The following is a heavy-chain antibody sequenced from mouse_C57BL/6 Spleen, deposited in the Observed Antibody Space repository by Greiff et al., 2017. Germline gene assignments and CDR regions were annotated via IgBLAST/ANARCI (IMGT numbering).Heavy chain of an antibody. J-gene: IGHJ4*01. D-gene: IGHD1-1*01. Sequence: EVKVEESGGGLVQPGGSMKLSCAASGFTFSDAWMDWVRQSPEKGLEWVAEIRNKANNHATYYAESVKGRFTISRDDSKSSVYLQMNSLRAEDTGIYYCLRYVYYYGSSRAMDYWGQGTSVTVSS. V-gene: IGHV6-6*01. CDR1: GFTFSDAW. CDR2: IRNKANNHAT. CDR3: LRYVYYYGSSRAMDY.